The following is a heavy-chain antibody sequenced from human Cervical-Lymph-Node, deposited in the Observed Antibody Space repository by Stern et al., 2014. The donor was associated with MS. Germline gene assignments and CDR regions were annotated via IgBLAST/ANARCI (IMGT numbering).Heavy chain of an antibody. D-gene: IGHD4-17*01. Sequence: EVQLVEAGGGLVQPGESLRLSCDASGFTFSHYSINWVRQAPGQGLEWISSISTNSTHTYYADSVEGRFTISRDSAKDSVSLHMVSLRAEDTAVYYCARARVGDYARSPHLDSWGQGTLVTVSS. V-gene: IGHV3-21*01. CDR3: ARARVGDYARSPHLDS. CDR2: ISTNSTHT. CDR1: GFTFSHYS. J-gene: IGHJ4*02.